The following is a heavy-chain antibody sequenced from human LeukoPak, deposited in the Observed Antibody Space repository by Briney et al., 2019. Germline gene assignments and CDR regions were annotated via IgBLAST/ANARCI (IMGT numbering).Heavy chain of an antibody. Sequence: GGSLRLSCTASGFTFSTYWISWVRQAPGKGLEWVANIKEDGSDKYYVDSVKGRFTISRDNGKNSLYLQTNSMRAEDTAVYYCARDRGWLQFDYWGQGTLVTVSS. CDR2: IKEDGSDK. CDR1: GFTFSTYW. D-gene: IGHD5-24*01. J-gene: IGHJ4*02. CDR3: ARDRGWLQFDY. V-gene: IGHV3-7*01.